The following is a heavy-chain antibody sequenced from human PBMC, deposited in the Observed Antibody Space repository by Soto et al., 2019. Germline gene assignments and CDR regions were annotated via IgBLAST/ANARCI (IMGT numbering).Heavy chain of an antibody. CDR1: GDTFSSYA. CDR2: IIPIFRTA. J-gene: IGHJ3*02. D-gene: IGHD6-19*01. CDR3: ARHQIAVAVSDVFDI. Sequence: QVQLVQSGAEVKKPGSSVKVSCKASGDTFSSYAISWVRQAPGQGLEWMGGIIPIFRTASSAQRFLGRVTITADESTTTAYMERSSLRSEDTALYYCARHQIAVAVSDVFDIWGQGTMVTVSS. V-gene: IGHV1-69*01.